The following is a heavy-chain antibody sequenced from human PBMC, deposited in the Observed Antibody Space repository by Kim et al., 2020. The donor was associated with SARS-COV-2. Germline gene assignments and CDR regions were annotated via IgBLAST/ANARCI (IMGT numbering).Heavy chain of an antibody. CDR2: IYYSGST. V-gene: IGHV4-39*01. Sequence: SETLSLTCTVSGGSISSSSYYWGWIRQPPGKGLEWIGSIYYSGSTYYNPSLKSRVTISVDTSKNQFSLKLSSVTAADTAVYYCARMIARTYDYWGQGTLVTVSS. D-gene: IGHD3-22*01. J-gene: IGHJ4*02. CDR1: GGSISSSSYY. CDR3: ARMIARTYDY.